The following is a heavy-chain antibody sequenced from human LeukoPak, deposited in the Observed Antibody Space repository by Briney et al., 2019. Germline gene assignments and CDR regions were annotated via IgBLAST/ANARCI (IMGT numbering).Heavy chain of an antibody. J-gene: IGHJ4*02. Sequence: GASVTVSCKASGYTFTSYAMHWVRQAPGQRLEWMGWINAGNGNTKYSQKSQGRVTITRDTSASTAYMELSSLRSEDTAVYYCARDIGNGVPAAIGFDYWGQGTLVTVSS. CDR1: GYTFTSYA. V-gene: IGHV1-3*01. CDR3: ARDIGNGVPAAIGFDY. D-gene: IGHD2-2*01. CDR2: INAGNGNT.